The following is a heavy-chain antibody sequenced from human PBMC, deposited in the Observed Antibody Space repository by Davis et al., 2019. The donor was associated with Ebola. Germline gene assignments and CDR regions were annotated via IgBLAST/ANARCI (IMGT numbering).Heavy chain of an antibody. J-gene: IGHJ4*02. CDR3: ARGSENWNYVDY. CDR2: IYSGGST. Sequence: GGSLRLSCAASGFTVSSNFMSWVRQAPGKGLEWVSVIYSGGSTYYADSVKGRFSISRDNSKNTVYLQMKSLRAEDTAVYYCARGSENWNYVDYWGQGTLVTVSS. CDR1: GFTVSSNF. D-gene: IGHD1-1*01. V-gene: IGHV3-53*01.